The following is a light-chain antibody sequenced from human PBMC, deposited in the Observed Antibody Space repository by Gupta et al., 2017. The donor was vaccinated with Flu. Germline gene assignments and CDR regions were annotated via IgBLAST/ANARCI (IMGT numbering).Light chain of an antibody. CDR3: QNDISAPWT. Sequence: PSSLSASVGDRVTITCRASRSIVNYLAWYQQKAGEVPKLLIYAASTLQSGVPSRFSGSGSGTXFTLTIXNLQPEDVATYYCQNDISAPWTFGXGTKV. J-gene: IGKJ1*01. V-gene: IGKV1-27*01. CDR2: AAS. CDR1: RSIVNY.